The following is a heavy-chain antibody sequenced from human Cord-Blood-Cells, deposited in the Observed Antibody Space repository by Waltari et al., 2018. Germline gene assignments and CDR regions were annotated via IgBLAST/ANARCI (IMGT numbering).Heavy chain of an antibody. Sequence: QVQLVQSGAEVKKPGASVKVSCKASGYTFTGYYMHWVRQAPGQRLEWMGWVTTNSGGTNYAQKLQGSVTMTRDASISTADMELGRLRSDCTAVYYCAETSSSSAFDIWGQGTRLTVSS. CDR3: AETSSSSAFDI. CDR2: VTTNSGGT. D-gene: IGHD6-6*01. V-gene: IGHV1-2*02. CDR1: GYTFTGYY. J-gene: IGHJ3*02.